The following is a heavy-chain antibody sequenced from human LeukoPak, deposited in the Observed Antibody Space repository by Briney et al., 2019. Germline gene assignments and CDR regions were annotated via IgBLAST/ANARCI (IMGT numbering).Heavy chain of an antibody. V-gene: IGHV4-30-2*01. CDR1: GGSISSGGYS. J-gene: IGHJ4*02. Sequence: SETLSLTCAVSGGSISSGGYSRSWIRQPPGKGLEWIGYIYHSGSTYYNPSLKSRVTISVDRSKNQFSLKLSSVTAADTAVYYCARGVGTWSGWYFDYWGQGTLVTVSS. CDR3: ARGVGTWSGWYFDY. CDR2: IYHSGST. D-gene: IGHD6-25*01.